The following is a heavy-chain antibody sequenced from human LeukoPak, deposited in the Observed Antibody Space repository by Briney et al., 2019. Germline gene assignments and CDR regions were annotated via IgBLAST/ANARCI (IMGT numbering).Heavy chain of an antibody. CDR1: GFTFSNYA. V-gene: IGHV3-23*01. CDR3: AKARSAVVAAATNY. CDR2: ISGSGDST. D-gene: IGHD2-15*01. Sequence: GGSLRLSCAASGFTFSNYAMSWVRQAPGKGLEWVSVISGSGDSTYHADSVKGRFTISRDNSNNTLYLQMNSLRAEDTAIYYCAKARSAVVAAATNYWGQGTLVTVSS. J-gene: IGHJ4*02.